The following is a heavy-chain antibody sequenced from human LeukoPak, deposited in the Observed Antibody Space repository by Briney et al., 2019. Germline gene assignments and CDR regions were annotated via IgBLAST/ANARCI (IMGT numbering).Heavy chain of an antibody. J-gene: IGHJ6*02. CDR3: AKVMSIAARPPHKTYYYYGMDV. D-gene: IGHD6-6*01. CDR2: ISGSGGST. V-gene: IGHV3-23*01. Sequence: GGSLRLSCAASGFTFSSYAMSWVRQAPGKGLEWVSAISGSGGSTYYADSVKGRFTISRDNSKNTLYLQMNSLRAEDTAVYYCAKVMSIAARPPHKTYYYYGMDVWGQGTTVTVSS. CDR1: GFTFSSYA.